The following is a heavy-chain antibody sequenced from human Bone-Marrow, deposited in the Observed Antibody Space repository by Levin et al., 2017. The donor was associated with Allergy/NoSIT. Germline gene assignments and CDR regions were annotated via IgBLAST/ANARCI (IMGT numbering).Heavy chain of an antibody. J-gene: IGHJ4*02. Sequence: SVKVSCKASGGTLDKFAISWVRQAPGQGLEWLGRIIPRLDKTYYPERFQDRLTITADTSAAAAHMELRSLTPDDTAMYYCVRLGYETEEYWGQGTLVTVSS. CDR1: GGTLDKFA. CDR3: VRLGYETEEY. V-gene: IGHV1-69*04. D-gene: IGHD5-18*01. CDR2: IIPRLDKT.